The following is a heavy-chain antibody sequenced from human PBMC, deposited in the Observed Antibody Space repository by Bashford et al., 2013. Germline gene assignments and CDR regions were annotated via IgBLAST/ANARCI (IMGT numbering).Heavy chain of an antibody. CDR3: VSPQWDLLKYFDY. V-gene: IGHV1-2*02. CDR1: KHLHRLL. D-gene: IGHD1-26*01. CDR2: INPNSDDT. J-gene: IGHJ4*02. Sequence: ASVKVSSQGFWKHLHRLLYTLGATGPWDKGVEWMGWINPNSDDTNYAQKFQGRVTMTRDTSISTAYMELSSLTSDDTAVYYCVSPQWDLLKYFDYWGQGTLVTVSS.